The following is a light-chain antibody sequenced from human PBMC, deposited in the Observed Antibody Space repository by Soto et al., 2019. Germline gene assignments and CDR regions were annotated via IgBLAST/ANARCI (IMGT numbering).Light chain of an antibody. CDR3: TSYSSSDIFYV. Sequence: QSVLTQPASVSGSPGQSITISCTGTSRDIGGYYYVSWYQHHPGKAPKLLIYQVTNRPSRVSNRFSGSKSGNTASLTISGLQADDEADYYCTSYSSSDIFYVFGTGTKVTVL. CDR1: SRDIGGYYY. J-gene: IGLJ1*01. CDR2: QVT. V-gene: IGLV2-14*01.